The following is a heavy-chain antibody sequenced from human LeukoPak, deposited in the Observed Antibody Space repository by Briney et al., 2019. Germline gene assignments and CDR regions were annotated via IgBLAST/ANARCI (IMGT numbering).Heavy chain of an antibody. D-gene: IGHD1-26*01. J-gene: IGHJ4*02. V-gene: IGHV4-34*01. CDR3: ARSWAGMYYPFYYFDY. CDR1: GDSFSGYY. CDR2: TNHRGTT. Sequence: SETLSLTCAVYGDSFSGYYWSWIRQPPGKGLGWIAETNHRGTTNYNPSLKGRVNISADTSKNQFSLHLDSVTAADTAVYYCARSWAGMYYPFYYFDYWGQGTLVSVSS.